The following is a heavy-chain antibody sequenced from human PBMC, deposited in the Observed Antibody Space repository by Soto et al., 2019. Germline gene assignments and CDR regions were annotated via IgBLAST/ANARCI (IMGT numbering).Heavy chain of an antibody. CDR3: ARGAGGGSGWYRGGYQRCYMDV. J-gene: IGHJ6*03. D-gene: IGHD6-19*01. V-gene: IGHV1-8*01. Sequence: ASVKVSCKASGYTFTSYDINWVRQAAGQGLEWMGWMNPNSGNTGYAQKFQGRVTMTRNTSISTAYMELSSLRSEDTAVYYCARGAGGGSGWYRGGYQRCYMDVWGKGTTVTVSS. CDR1: GYTFTSYD. CDR2: MNPNSGNT.